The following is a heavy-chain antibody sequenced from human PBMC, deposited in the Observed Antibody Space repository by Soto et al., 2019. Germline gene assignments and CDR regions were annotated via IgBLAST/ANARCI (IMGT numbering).Heavy chain of an antibody. D-gene: IGHD5-18*01. CDR3: ARGNSYGYASYYYGMDV. J-gene: IGHJ6*02. V-gene: IGHV3-30-3*01. Sequence: GGSLRLSCAASGFTFSSYAMHWVRQAPGKGLEWVAVISYDGSNKYYADSVKGRFTISRDNSKNTLYLQMNSLRAEDTVVYYCARGNSYGYASYYYGMDVWGQGTTVTVSS. CDR1: GFTFSSYA. CDR2: ISYDGSNK.